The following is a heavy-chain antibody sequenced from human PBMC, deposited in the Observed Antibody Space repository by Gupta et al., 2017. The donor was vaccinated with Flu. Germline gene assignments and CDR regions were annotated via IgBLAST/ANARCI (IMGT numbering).Heavy chain of an antibody. CDR2: IFHTGST. CDR1: GYAMSNGYY. Sequence: QVQLQEAGPGLVKPSVTLSLTCAVSGYAMSNGYYWGWVRQSPGKGKEWTGSIFHTGSTTNNPYPESRLTMSVATSKNYFSMKLSSVTAADTAVYSCVRANSFYYTGWDSLDYWGQGALVTVSS. J-gene: IGHJ4*02. D-gene: IGHD3-3*01. CDR3: VRANSFYYTGWDSLDY. V-gene: IGHV4-38-2*01.